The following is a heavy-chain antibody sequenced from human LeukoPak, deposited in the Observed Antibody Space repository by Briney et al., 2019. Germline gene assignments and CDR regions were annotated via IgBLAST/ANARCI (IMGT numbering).Heavy chain of an antibody. D-gene: IGHD4-17*01. V-gene: IGHV6-1*01. CDR1: GDSVSSNSAA. J-gene: IGHJ6*02. CDR3: ARTPATVTTYYPTSYYYGMDV. CDR2: TYYRSKWYN. Sequence: SQTLSLTCAISGDSVSSNSAAWNWIRQSPSRGLEWLGRTYYRSKWYNDYAVSVKSRITINPDTSKNQFSLQLNSVTPEDTAVYYCARTPATVTTYYPTSYYYGMDVWGQGTTVTVSS.